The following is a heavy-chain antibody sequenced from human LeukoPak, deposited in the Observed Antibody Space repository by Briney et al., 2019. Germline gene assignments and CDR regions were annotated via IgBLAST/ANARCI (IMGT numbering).Heavy chain of an antibody. V-gene: IGHV3-23*01. D-gene: IGHD2-21*02. J-gene: IGHJ4*02. CDR1: GFTFSNYS. CDR2: ISGSGGAT. CDR3: AREAYCGGDCYSFDY. Sequence: GGSLRLSCAASGFTFSNYSMTWVRQAPGKGLEWVSGISGSGGATYYADSVKGRFAISRDNSENTVYLQMNSLRAEDTAVYYCAREAYCGGDCYSFDYWGQGTLVTVSS.